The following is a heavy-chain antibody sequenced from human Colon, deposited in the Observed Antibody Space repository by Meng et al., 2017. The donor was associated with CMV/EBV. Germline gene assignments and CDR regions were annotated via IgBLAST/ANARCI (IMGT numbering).Heavy chain of an antibody. CDR3: ARGRNGWLLPLDS. CDR2: LNHSGST. V-gene: IGHV4-34*01. J-gene: IGHJ4*02. CDR1: VRAYNTYY. D-gene: IGHD3-3*01. Sequence: QWEQQEWGAEPLKPPDTPSTTCAIPVRAYNTYYVTWTRQSAVKWLEWMRELNHSGSTNYNPSLKGRVTISIDTSKRHFSLRVTSVTAADTALYYCARGRNGWLLPLDSWCQGTLVTVSS.